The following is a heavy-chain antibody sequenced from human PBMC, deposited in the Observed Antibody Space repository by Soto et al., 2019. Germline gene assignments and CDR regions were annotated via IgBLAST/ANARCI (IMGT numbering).Heavy chain of an antibody. CDR2: IYYSGST. J-gene: IGHJ5*02. V-gene: IGHV4-30-4*01. CDR3: ARYYGSGSYKNWFVP. CDR1: GGSISSGDYY. Sequence: PSETLSLTCTVSGGSISSGDYYWSWIRQPPGKGLEWIGYIYYSGSTYYNPSLKSRVTISVDTSKNQFSLKLSSVTAADTAVYYCARYYGSGSYKNWFVPWGQGTLVTVSS. D-gene: IGHD3-10*01.